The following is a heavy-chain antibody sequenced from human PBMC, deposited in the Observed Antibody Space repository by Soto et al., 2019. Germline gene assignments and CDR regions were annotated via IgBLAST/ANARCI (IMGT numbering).Heavy chain of an antibody. CDR2: INAGNGNT. CDR3: ARADLPRYSYGPTDY. Sequence: ASVKVSCKASGYTFTSYAMHWVRQAPGQRLEWMGWINAGNGNTKYSQKFQGRVTITRDTSASTAYMELSSLRSEDTAVYYCARADLPRYSYGPTDYWGQGTLVTVYS. CDR1: GYTFTSYA. D-gene: IGHD5-18*01. V-gene: IGHV1-3*01. J-gene: IGHJ4*02.